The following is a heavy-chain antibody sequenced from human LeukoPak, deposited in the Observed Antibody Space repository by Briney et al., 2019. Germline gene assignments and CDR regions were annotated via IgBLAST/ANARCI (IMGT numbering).Heavy chain of an antibody. V-gene: IGHV3-64*01. J-gene: IGHJ4*02. Sequence: GGSLRLSCAASGFTFSSYAMHWVRQAPGKGLEYVSAISSNGGSTYYANSVKGRFTISRDNAKNSLYLQMNSLRAEDTAVYYCARLYDDYTNGHFDSWGQGTLVTVSS. CDR1: GFTFSSYA. CDR2: ISSNGGST. D-gene: IGHD4-11*01. CDR3: ARLYDDYTNGHFDS.